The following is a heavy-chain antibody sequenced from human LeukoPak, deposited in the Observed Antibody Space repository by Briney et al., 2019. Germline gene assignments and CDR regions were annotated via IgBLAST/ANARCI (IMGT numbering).Heavy chain of an antibody. CDR1: GGSISSYY. V-gene: IGHV4-59*01. CDR2: IYYSGST. CDR3: ARSYYYDNYDY. D-gene: IGHD3-22*01. Sequence: SETLSLTCTVSGGSISSYYWSWIRQPPGKGLEWIGYIYYSGSTNYNPSLKSRVTISVDTSKNQFSLKLSSVTAADTAVYYCARSYYYDNYDYWGQGTLVTDSS. J-gene: IGHJ4*02.